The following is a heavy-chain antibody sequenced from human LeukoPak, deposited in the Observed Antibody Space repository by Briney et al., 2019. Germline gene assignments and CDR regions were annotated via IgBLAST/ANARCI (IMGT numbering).Heavy chain of an antibody. V-gene: IGHV3-7*01. J-gene: IGHJ4*02. D-gene: IGHD6-13*01. CDR1: GFTFSSFW. Sequence: GGSLRLSCVASGFTFSSFWMSWVRQAPGKRLEFGANIDQDGSVRNYVHSVKGRFIISRDNAKNSLYLQMDSLRAEDTAVYFCARDPGSSSFDYWGLGTPVTVSS. CDR3: ARDPGSSSFDY. CDR2: IDQDGSVR.